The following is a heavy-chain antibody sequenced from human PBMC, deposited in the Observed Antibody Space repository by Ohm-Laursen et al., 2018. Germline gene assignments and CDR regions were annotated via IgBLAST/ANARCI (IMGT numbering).Heavy chain of an antibody. Sequence: GTLSLTCTVSGGSISSYYWSWIRQPPGKGLEWIGYIYYSGSTDYNTSLKSRVTISVDTSKNQFSLKLSSVTAADTAVYYCARDLYDYLWGSYRYTDQSYGMDVWGQGATVTVSS. V-gene: IGHV4-59*01. CDR2: IYYSGST. CDR3: ARDLYDYLWGSYRYTDQSYGMDV. J-gene: IGHJ6*02. CDR1: GGSISSYY. D-gene: IGHD3-16*02.